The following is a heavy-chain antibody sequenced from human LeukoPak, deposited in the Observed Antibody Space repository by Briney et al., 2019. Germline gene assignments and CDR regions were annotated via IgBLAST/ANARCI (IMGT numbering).Heavy chain of an antibody. J-gene: IGHJ4*02. CDR2: ISAYDGNT. Sequence: ASVKVSCKASGYTFTSYGISWVRQAPGQGLEWMGWISAYDGNTNYAQKFQGRVTMTTDTSTSTAHMELRSLRYDDTAVYYCARDGRFAAYEPDYWGQGTLVTVSS. D-gene: IGHD1-26*01. CDR3: ARDGRFAAYEPDY. V-gene: IGHV1-18*01. CDR1: GYTFTSYG.